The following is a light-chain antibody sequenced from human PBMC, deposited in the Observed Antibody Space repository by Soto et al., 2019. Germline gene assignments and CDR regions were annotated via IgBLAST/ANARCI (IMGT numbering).Light chain of an antibody. J-gene: IGKJ2*01. Sequence: EIVMTQSPATLSVSTGERATLSCSASQSVSSNLAWYQQKPGQAPRLLIYGASTRATGIPARFSGSGSGTEFTLIISSLQSEDVAVYYCQQYNNWPPYTFGQGTKLEIK. V-gene: IGKV3-15*01. CDR1: QSVSSN. CDR2: GAS. CDR3: QQYNNWPPYT.